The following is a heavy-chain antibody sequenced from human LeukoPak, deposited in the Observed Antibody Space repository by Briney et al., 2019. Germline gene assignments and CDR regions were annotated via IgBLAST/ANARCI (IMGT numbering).Heavy chain of an antibody. D-gene: IGHD2-2*01. CDR1: GGSISSGDYY. J-gene: IGHJ4*02. CDR2: IYYSGST. CDR3: ASGSVDFCSSTSCPVYYFDY. Sequence: SQTLSLTCTVSGGSISSGDYYWSWIRQPPGKGLEWIEYIYYSGSTYYNPSLKSRVTISVDTSKNQFSLKLSSVTAADTAVYYCASGSVDFCSSTSCPVYYFDYWGQGTLVTVSS. V-gene: IGHV4-30-4*01.